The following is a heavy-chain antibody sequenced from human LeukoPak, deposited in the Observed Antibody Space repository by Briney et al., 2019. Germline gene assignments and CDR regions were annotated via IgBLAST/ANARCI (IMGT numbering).Heavy chain of an antibody. CDR3: AKQTLYYYDSSGYSDY. V-gene: IGHV3-23*01. D-gene: IGHD3-22*01. CDR1: GFTFSSYA. CDR2: ISGSGGST. J-gene: IGHJ4*02. Sequence: PGGSLRLSCAASGFTFSSYAMSWVRQVPGKGLEWVSGISGSGGSTYYADSVKGRFTISRDNSKNTLYLQMNSLRAEDTAVYYCAKQTLYYYDSSGYSDYWGQGTLVTVSS.